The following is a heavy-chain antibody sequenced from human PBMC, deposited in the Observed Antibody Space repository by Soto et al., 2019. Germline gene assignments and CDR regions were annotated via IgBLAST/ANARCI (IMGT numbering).Heavy chain of an antibody. Sequence: PAGSLRLSCAASGFTFSSYSMNWVRQAPGKGLEWVSSISSSSSYKYYADSMKGRFTISRDNAKNSLYLQMNSLRAEDTAVYYCARGRDDYGAPDAFDIWGQGTMVTVSS. V-gene: IGHV3-21*01. CDR3: ARGRDDYGAPDAFDI. CDR1: GFTFSSYS. CDR2: ISSSSSYK. J-gene: IGHJ3*02. D-gene: IGHD4-17*01.